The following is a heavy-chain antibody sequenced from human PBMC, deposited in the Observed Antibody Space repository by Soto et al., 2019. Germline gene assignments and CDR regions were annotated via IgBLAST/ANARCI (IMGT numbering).Heavy chain of an antibody. D-gene: IGHD6-13*01. CDR2: IKSKTDGGTT. V-gene: IGHV3-15*01. J-gene: IGHJ1*01. CDR1: GFTFSNAW. Sequence: GGSLRLSCAASGFTFSNAWMSWVRQAPGKGLEWVGRIKSKTDGGTTDYAAPVKGRFTISRDESKNTLYLQMNSLKTEDAAVYYCTTGQPGIAAAGTEYFQHWGQGTLVTVSS. CDR3: TTGQPGIAAAGTEYFQH.